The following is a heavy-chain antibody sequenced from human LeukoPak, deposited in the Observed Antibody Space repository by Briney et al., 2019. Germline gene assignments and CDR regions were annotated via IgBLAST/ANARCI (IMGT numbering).Heavy chain of an antibody. D-gene: IGHD5-18*01. Sequence: SETLSLTCTVSGGSISSYYWSWIRQPAGKGLEWIGRIYTSGSTNYNPSLKSRVTMSVDTSTNQFSLKLSSVTAADTAVYYCARVSGLWSADYYYYMDVWGKGTTVTVSS. J-gene: IGHJ6*03. CDR2: IYTSGST. CDR1: GGSISSYY. V-gene: IGHV4-4*07. CDR3: ARVSGLWSADYYYYMDV.